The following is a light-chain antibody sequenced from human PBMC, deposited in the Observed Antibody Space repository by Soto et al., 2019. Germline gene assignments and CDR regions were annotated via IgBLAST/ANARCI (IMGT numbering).Light chain of an antibody. Sequence: QSALTQPASVSGSPGQSITISCTGTSSDVGAYTFVSWYQQHPDKVPKLMILDVSRRPSGVSDRFSGSNSGNTASLTIYGLQHEDEADYYCSSYTSNSTHFFGSGTKVTVL. CDR1: SSDVGAYTF. CDR2: DVS. J-gene: IGLJ1*01. CDR3: SSYTSNSTHF. V-gene: IGLV2-14*03.